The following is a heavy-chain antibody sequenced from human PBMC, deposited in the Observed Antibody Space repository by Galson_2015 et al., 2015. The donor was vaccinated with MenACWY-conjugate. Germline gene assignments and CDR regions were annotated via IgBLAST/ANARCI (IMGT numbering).Heavy chain of an antibody. CDR3: ARVYSGSPDYGMDV. D-gene: IGHD1-26*01. CDR1: GFTFRNYW. V-gene: IGHV3-30*03. J-gene: IGHJ6*02. CDR2: ISYDGSNK. Sequence: SLRLSCAVSGFTFRNYWMTWVRQAPGKGLDWVAVISYDGSNKYYADSVKGRFTISRDKNTLYLEMISLRGEDTAVYYCARVYSGSPDYGMDVWGQGTTVTVSS.